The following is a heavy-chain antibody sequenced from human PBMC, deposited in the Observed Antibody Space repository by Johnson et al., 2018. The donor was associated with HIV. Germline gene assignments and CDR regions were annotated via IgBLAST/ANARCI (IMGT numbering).Heavy chain of an antibody. V-gene: IGHV3-30*18. CDR1: GFTFDDYG. CDR2: SSYDGTNK. J-gene: IGHJ3*02. CDR3: AKDIYGYDAFDI. Sequence: VQLVESGGGVVRPGGSLRLSCEASGFTFDDYGMSWVRQAPGKGLEWVAVSSYDGTNKYYADSVKGRFTISRDNSENTLYLQMNRLKAEDTAIYYCAKDIYGYDAFDIWGQGTMVTVSS. D-gene: IGHD5-24*01.